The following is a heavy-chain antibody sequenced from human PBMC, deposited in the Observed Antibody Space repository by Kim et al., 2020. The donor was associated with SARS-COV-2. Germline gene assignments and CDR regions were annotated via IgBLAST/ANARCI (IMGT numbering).Heavy chain of an antibody. CDR3: ARTGSGLSLTGRFDP. J-gene: IGHJ5*02. CDR2: ISGTAATT. Sequence: GGSLRLSCAASGFPFSTYAMSWVRQAPGKGLEWVAVISGTAATTYYADSVKGRFTISRDNSKNTLYLRMTSLRGDDTAVYYCARTGSGLSLTGRFDPWGQGTLVTVSS. D-gene: IGHD3-16*02. V-gene: IGHV3-23*01. CDR1: GFPFSTYA.